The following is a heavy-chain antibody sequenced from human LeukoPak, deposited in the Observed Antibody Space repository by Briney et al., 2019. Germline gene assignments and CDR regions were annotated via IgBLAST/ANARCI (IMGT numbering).Heavy chain of an antibody. CDR3: AREMFGTSRPSDY. D-gene: IGHD1-14*01. CDR1: GYTFTGYY. V-gene: IGHV1-3*04. J-gene: IGHJ4*02. Sequence: ASVKVSCKASGYTFTGYYMHWVRQAPGQGLEWMGWINTGSGNTKYSQSFQGRVTFTRDTSASTAYMEVTSLRSEDTAVYYCAREMFGTSRPSDYWGQGTLVTVSP. CDR2: INTGSGNT.